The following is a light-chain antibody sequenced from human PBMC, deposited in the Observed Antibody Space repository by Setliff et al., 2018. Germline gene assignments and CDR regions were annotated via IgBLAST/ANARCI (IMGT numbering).Light chain of an antibody. CDR1: SSDVGRHNY. CDR2: DVS. V-gene: IGLV2-11*01. Sequence: QPALAQPRSVSGSPGQSVTISCTGASSDVGRHNYVSWYQQHPGKAPKLMIYDVSKRPSGVPDRFSGSKSGNTASLTISGLQAEDEADYYCCSYAGSYTVLSGGGTKVTVL. J-gene: IGLJ2*01. CDR3: CSYAGSYTVL.